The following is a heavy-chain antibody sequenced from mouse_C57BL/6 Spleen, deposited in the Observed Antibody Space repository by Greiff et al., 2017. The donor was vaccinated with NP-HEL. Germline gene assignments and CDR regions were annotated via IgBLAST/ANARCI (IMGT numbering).Heavy chain of an antibody. Sequence: EVQLQQSGPELVKPGASVKIPCKASGYTFTDYNMDWVKQSHGKSLEWIGDINPNNGGTIYNQKFKGKATLTVDKSSSTAYMELRSLTSEDTAVYYCASTGTAFAYWGQGTLVTVSA. V-gene: IGHV1-18*01. CDR1: GYTFTDYN. J-gene: IGHJ3*01. D-gene: IGHD4-1*02. CDR3: ASTGTAFAY. CDR2: INPNNGGT.